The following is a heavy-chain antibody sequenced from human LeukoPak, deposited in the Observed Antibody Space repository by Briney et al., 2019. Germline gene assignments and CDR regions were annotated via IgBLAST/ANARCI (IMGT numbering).Heavy chain of an antibody. CDR2: IYYSGST. CDR3: ARTPSRGVGATKDY. J-gene: IGHJ4*02. CDR1: GGSISSGGYY. D-gene: IGHD1-26*01. Sequence: PSQTLSLTCTVSGGSISSGGYYWSWIRQHPGKGLEWIGYIYYSGSTYYNPSLKSRVTISVDTSKNQFSLKLSSVTAADTAVYYCARTPSRGVGATKDYWGQGTLVTVSS. V-gene: IGHV4-31*03.